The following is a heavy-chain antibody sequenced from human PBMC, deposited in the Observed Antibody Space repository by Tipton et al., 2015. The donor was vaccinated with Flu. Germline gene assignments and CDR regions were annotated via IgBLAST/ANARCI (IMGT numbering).Heavy chain of an antibody. CDR1: GLTLSNYS. CDR2: IGGSTTTI. J-gene: IGHJ2*01. V-gene: IGHV3-48*04. Sequence: GSLRLSCAASGLTLSNYSMNWVRQAPGKGLEWVSYIGGSTTTIYYADSVKGRFTISRDNAKNSLYLQMNSLRAEDTAVYYCARVPSSGYNAYWFFDLWGRGTLVTVSS. D-gene: IGHD3-22*01. CDR3: ARVPSSGYNAYWFFDL.